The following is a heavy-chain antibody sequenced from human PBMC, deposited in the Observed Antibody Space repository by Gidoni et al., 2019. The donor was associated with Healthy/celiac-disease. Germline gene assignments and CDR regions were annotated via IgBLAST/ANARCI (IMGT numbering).Heavy chain of an antibody. D-gene: IGHD2-2*01. CDR1: GGSISSYY. CDR2: IYYRGST. V-gene: IGHV4-59*01. Sequence: QVQLQESGPGLVKPSETLSLTCTVSGGSISSYYWSWIRQPPGKGLEWIGYIYYRGSTNYNPSLKSRVTISVDTSKNQFSLKLSSVTAADTAVYYCAGAYCSSTSCYGIDYWGQGTLVTVSS. J-gene: IGHJ4*02. CDR3: AGAYCSSTSCYGIDY.